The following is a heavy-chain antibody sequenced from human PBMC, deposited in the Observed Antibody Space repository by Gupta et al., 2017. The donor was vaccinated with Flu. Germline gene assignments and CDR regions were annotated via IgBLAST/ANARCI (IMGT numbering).Heavy chain of an antibody. CDR2: IDGDGSVK. D-gene: IGHD3-10*01. CDR1: GFTFSDYW. Sequence: EVQLVESGGDLVQPGGSLSLSCVVSGFTFSDYWMDWVRQAPGKGLEWVANIDGDGSVKNYVDSVKGRFTISRDNTKNSVYLHLNSLRLEDTAVYFGARNRGWEQFDYWGLGALVTVSS. V-gene: IGHV3-7*01. J-gene: IGHJ4*02. CDR3: ARNRGWEQFDY.